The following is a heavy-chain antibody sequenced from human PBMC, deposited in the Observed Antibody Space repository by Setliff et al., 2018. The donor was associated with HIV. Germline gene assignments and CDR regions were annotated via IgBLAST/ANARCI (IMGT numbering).Heavy chain of an antibody. V-gene: IGHV3-43*01. CDR3: ATYRGYNSGDRWSFFDY. CDR2: ISWDGGST. CDR1: GFTFDDYT. J-gene: IGHJ4*02. Sequence: GGSLRLSCAASGFTFDDYTMYWVRQAPGKGLEWVSLISWDGGSTYYADSVKGRFTISRDNARNSLFLQMNSLRAEDTAVYYCATYRGYNSGDRWSFFDYWGQGILVTVSS. D-gene: IGHD2-15*01.